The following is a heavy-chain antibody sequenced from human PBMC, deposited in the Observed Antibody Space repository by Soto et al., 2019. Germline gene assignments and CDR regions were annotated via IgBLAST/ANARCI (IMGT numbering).Heavy chain of an antibody. CDR2: ISYDGSNK. D-gene: IGHD3-9*01. V-gene: IGHV3-30*18. CDR3: AKGRDILTYYFDY. CDR1: GFTFSSYG. J-gene: IGHJ4*02. Sequence: GGSLRLSCAASGFTFSSYGMHWVRQAPGKGLEWVAVISYDGSNKYYADSVKGRFTISRDNSKNTLYVQMNSLRVEDTAVYYCAKGRDILTYYFDYWGQGTQVTVSS.